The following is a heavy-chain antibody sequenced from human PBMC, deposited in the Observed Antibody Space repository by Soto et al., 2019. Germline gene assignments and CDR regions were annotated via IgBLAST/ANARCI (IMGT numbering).Heavy chain of an antibody. J-gene: IGHJ4*02. CDR1: GFTFSNYW. V-gene: IGHV3-7*01. Sequence: GGSLRLSCEASGFTFSNYWMSWVRQSPGQGLEWVANIKEDGSEKNYVDSVKGRFTISRDNAKKSLYLQMNALRAEDTAVYYCAREGFWGPGTLVTVSS. CDR3: AREGF. CDR2: IKEDGSEK.